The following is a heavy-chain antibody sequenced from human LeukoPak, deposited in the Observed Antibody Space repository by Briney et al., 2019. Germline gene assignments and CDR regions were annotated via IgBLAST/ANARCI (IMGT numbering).Heavy chain of an antibody. Sequence: GRSLRLSCAASGFTFSSYAMHWVRQAPGKGLEWVAVISYDGSNKYYADSVKGRFTISRDNSKNTLYLQMNSLRAEDTAVYYCARDPLAVADYYFDYWAREPWSPSPQ. D-gene: IGHD6-19*01. CDR3: ARDPLAVADYYFDY. J-gene: IGHJ4*02. V-gene: IGHV3-30-3*01. CDR2: ISYDGSNK. CDR1: GFTFSSYA.